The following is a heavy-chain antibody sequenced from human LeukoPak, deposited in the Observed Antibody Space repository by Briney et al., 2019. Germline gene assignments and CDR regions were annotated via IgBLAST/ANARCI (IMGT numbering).Heavy chain of an antibody. V-gene: IGHV1-69*05. Sequence: SVKVSCKASGGTFSSYAISWVRQAPGQGLEWMGRIIPIFGTANYAQKFQGRVTITTDESTSTAYMELSSLGSEDTAVYYCASQGVVVVPASRKVFIMGGKGKRFTVSS. CDR1: GGTFSSYA. CDR2: IIPIFGTA. CDR3: ASQGVVVVPASRKVFIM. D-gene: IGHD2-2*01. J-gene: IGHJ3*01.